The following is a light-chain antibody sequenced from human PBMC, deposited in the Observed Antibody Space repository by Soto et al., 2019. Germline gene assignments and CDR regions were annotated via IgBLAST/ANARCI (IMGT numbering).Light chain of an antibody. J-gene: IGKJ4*01. CDR1: QSISSW. Sequence: DIQMTQSPSTLSASVGARVTITCRASQSISSWLAWYQQKPGKAPKLLIYDASSLESGVPSRFSGSGSGTEFTLTISSLQPDDFATYYYQQYNSYLLTFGGGTKVEIK. V-gene: IGKV1-5*01. CDR3: QQYNSYLLT. CDR2: DAS.